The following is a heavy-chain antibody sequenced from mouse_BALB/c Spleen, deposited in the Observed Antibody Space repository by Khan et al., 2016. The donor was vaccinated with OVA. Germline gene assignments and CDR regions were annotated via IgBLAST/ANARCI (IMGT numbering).Heavy chain of an antibody. Sequence: EVQGVESGGGLVQPGGSRKLSCAASGFTFSSFGMHWVRQAPEKGLEWVAYISSGSSTIFSADTVKGRFTISRDNPKHTLFLQMTSLRSEDTAMYYCARWRSAGFDYWGQGTTLTVSS. J-gene: IGHJ2*01. D-gene: IGHD6-1*01. CDR1: GFTFSSFG. CDR3: ARWRSAGFDY. V-gene: IGHV5-17*02. CDR2: ISSGSSTI.